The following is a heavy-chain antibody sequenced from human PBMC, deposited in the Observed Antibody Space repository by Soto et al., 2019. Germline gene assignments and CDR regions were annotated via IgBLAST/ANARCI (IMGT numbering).Heavy chain of an antibody. D-gene: IGHD1-1*01. CDR2: IIPIFGTA. Sequence: QVQLVQSGAAVKKPWSSVKVSCKASGGTFSSYAISWVRQAPGQGLEWMGGIIPIFGTANYAQKFQGRVTITADESTSTASVGRSSLRSQDTAVYYCAGARGGEKGNDVGYWGQGTLVTVSS. V-gene: IGHV1-69*01. CDR1: GGTFSSYA. J-gene: IGHJ4*02. CDR3: AGARGGEKGNDVGY.